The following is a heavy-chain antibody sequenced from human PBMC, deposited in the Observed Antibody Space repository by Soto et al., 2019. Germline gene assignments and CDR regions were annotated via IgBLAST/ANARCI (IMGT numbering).Heavy chain of an antibody. CDR1: GFIFSNYY. V-gene: IGHV3-11*01. CDR3: ARGHYGLDV. CDR2: ISASGTDV. J-gene: IGHJ6*02. Sequence: QVQLVESGGGLVKPGGSLRLSCAASGFIFSNYYISWIRQAPGKGLEWVAYISASGTDVYYADSVKGRFTISRDNAKNSLYLQMNSLTAEDTAVYDCARGHYGLDVWGQGTTVTVSS.